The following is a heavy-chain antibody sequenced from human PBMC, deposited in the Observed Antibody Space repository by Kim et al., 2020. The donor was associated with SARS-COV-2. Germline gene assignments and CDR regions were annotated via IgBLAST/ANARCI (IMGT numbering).Heavy chain of an antibody. V-gene: IGHV3-23*01. CDR1: GFTFSSYA. CDR3: ANLATGYNDFSDYYYGIDV. D-gene: IGHD3-3*01. Sequence: GGSLRLSCAASGFTFSSYAMSWVRQAPGKGLEWVSAISGSGGSTYYADSVKGRFTISRDNSKNTLYLQMNSLRAEDTAVYYCANLATGYNDFSDYYYGIDVWGPGPPVTVSS. CDR2: ISGSGGST. J-gene: IGHJ6*02.